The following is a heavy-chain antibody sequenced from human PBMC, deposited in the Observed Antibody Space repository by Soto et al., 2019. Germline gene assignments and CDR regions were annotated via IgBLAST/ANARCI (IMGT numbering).Heavy chain of an antibody. CDR3: ARERSAYLEY. V-gene: IGHV1-8*01. Sequence: QVQLVQSGAEVKKPGASVKVSCKASGYTFSSYDGNWVRRATGQGLEWMEWMNPNSGNTGYAQKFQGRVTMTRNTSISTDYMELSSLRSEDTAVYYCARERSAYLEYWGQGTLVTVSS. CDR2: MNPNSGNT. J-gene: IGHJ4*02. D-gene: IGHD6-25*01. CDR1: GYTFSSYD.